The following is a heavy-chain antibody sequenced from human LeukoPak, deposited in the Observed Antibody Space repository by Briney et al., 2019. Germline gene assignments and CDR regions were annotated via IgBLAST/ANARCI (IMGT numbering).Heavy chain of an antibody. CDR3: ARDRPDYSGSYYFDY. Sequence: PSEILSLTCTVSGGSISSGSYYWSWIRQPAGKGLEWIVRIYTSGSTNYNPSLKGRVTISVDTSKNQFSLKLSSVTAADTAVYYCARDRPDYSGSYYFDYWGQGTLVTVSS. CDR1: GGSISSGSYY. V-gene: IGHV4-61*02. D-gene: IGHD1-26*01. J-gene: IGHJ4*02. CDR2: IYTSGST.